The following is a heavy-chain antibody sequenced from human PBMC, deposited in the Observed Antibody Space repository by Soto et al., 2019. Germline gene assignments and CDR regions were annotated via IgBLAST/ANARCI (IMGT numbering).Heavy chain of an antibody. Sequence: ASVKVSCKASGYTFTSYAMHWVRQAPGQRLEWMGWINAGNGNTKYSQKFQGRVTITRDTSASTAYMELSSPRSEDTAVYYCARDTTSGREGPPRKAGRFDYWGQGTLVTVSS. V-gene: IGHV1-3*01. CDR3: ARDTTSGREGPPRKAGRFDY. CDR2: INAGNGNT. J-gene: IGHJ4*02. CDR1: GYTFTSYA. D-gene: IGHD1-26*01.